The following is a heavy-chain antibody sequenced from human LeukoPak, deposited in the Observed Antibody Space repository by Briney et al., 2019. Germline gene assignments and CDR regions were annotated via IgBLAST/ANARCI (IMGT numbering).Heavy chain of an antibody. CDR3: AKWGTLGYCSSTSCPKWFDP. D-gene: IGHD2-2*01. CDR2: IWYGGSNK. V-gene: IGHV3-30*02. Sequence: GGSLRLSCAASGFTFSSYGMHWVRQAPGKGLEWVAVIWYGGSNKYYADSVKGRFTISRDNSKNTLYLQMNSLRAEDTAVYYCAKWGTLGYCSSTSCPKWFDPWGQGTLVTVSS. J-gene: IGHJ5*02. CDR1: GFTFSSYG.